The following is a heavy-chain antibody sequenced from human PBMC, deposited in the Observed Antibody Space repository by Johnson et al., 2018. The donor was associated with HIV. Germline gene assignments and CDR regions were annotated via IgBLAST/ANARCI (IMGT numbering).Heavy chain of an antibody. CDR2: IYSGGAT. Sequence: VQLVESGGGLIQPGGSLRLSCAVSGFTVSSNYMSWVRQAPGKGLEWVSVIYSGGATYYADSVKGRFTISRDNAKNSLYLQMNSLSAEDTAVYYCARGWDSSSSAFDIWGQGTMVTVSS. D-gene: IGHD6-6*01. V-gene: IGHV3-53*01. CDR1: GFTVSSNY. CDR3: ARGWDSSSSAFDI. J-gene: IGHJ3*02.